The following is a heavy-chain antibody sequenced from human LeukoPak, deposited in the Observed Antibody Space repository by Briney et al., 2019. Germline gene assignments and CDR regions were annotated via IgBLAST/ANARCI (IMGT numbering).Heavy chain of an antibody. CDR2: INPNSGGT. D-gene: IGHD6-13*01. CDR1: GYTFTGYY. V-gene: IGHV1-2*02. Sequence: GASVKVSCKASGYTFTGYYMHWVRQAPGQGLEWMGWINPNSGGTNYAQKFQGRVTMTRNTSISTAYMELSSLRSEDTAVYYCARLYSSSWYSSYYYYGMDVWGQGTTVTVSS. J-gene: IGHJ6*02. CDR3: ARLYSSSWYSSYYYYGMDV.